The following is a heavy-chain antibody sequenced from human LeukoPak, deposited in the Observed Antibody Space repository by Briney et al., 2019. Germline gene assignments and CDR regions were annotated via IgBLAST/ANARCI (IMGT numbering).Heavy chain of an antibody. J-gene: IGHJ4*02. CDR3: ARGVFATGWYPDNFDY. CDR2: ITDSGANT. V-gene: IGHV3-23*01. Sequence: PGGSLRLSCAASGFTFSSFAMSWVRQAPGKGLEWVSTITDSGANTYYADSVKGRFTISRDNSGTTLFLQMNSLRAEDAALYYCARGVFATGWYPDNFDYWGQGILVTVSS. CDR1: GFTFSSFA. D-gene: IGHD6-19*01.